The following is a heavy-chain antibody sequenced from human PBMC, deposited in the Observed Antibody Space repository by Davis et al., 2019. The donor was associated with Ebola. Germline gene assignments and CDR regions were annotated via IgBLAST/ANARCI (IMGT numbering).Heavy chain of an antibody. D-gene: IGHD2-2*01. V-gene: IGHV3-30-3*01. CDR1: GFTFSSYA. J-gene: IGHJ6*02. CDR2: ISYDGSNK. Sequence: GESLKISCAASGFTFSSYAMHWVRQAPGKGLEWVAVISYDGSNKYYADSVKGRFTISRDNSKNTLDLQMNSLRAEDTAVYYCAREGAGLGYCSKWGQGTTVTVSS. CDR3: AREGAGLGYCSK.